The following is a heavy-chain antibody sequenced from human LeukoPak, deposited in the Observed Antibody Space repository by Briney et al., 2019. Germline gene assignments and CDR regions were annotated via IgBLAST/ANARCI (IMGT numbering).Heavy chain of an antibody. J-gene: IGHJ4*02. CDR3: ASPYNSGWYGDFNY. Sequence: PGGSLRLSCAASEFTFSNYAMHWVRQAPGKGLEWVAVISYDESNKYYAGSVKGRFTISRDNSKNTLYLQMNSLRAEDTAVYYCASPYNSGWYGDFNYWGQGTLVTVSS. D-gene: IGHD6-19*01. V-gene: IGHV3-30-3*01. CDR1: EFTFSNYA. CDR2: ISYDESNK.